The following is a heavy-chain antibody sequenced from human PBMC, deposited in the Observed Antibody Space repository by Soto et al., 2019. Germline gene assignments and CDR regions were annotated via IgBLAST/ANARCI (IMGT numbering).Heavy chain of an antibody. CDR1: GYTFTNYD. CDR2: ISTYKGVT. V-gene: IGHV1-18*04. D-gene: IGHD2-15*01. CDR3: VRVVVVPNYARTADY. Sequence: QVQLVQSETEVMKPGASVKVSCKTSGYTFTNYDISWVRQAPGQGLEWMGWISTYKGVTEYAQKFQGRVTITTDTDTSTSYMELRSLNSDDTAVYFCVRVVVVPNYARTADYWGQGTLVTVSS. J-gene: IGHJ4*02.